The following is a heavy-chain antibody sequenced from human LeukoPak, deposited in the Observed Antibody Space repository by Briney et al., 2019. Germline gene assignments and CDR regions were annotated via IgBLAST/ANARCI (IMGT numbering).Heavy chain of an antibody. Sequence: GASVKVSCKASGYTFTSHDINWVRQATGQGLEWMGWMNPNSGNTGYAQKFQGRVTMTRNTSISTAYMELSSLRSDDTAVYYCARAPHRGFDYWGQGTLVTVSS. D-gene: IGHD5-24*01. J-gene: IGHJ4*02. CDR3: ARAPHRGFDY. CDR2: MNPNSGNT. CDR1: GYTFTSHD. V-gene: IGHV1-8*01.